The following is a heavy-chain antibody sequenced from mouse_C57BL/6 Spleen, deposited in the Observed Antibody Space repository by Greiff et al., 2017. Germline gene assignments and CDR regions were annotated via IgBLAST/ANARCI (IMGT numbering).Heavy chain of an antibody. CDR2: IYPGDGDT. Sequence: QVQLKQSGPELVKPGASVKISCKASGYAFSSSWMNWVKQRPGKGLEWIGRIYPGDGDTNYNGKFKGKATLTADKSSSTAYMQLSSLTSEDSAVYFCARGTTRRFAYWGQGTLVTGSA. J-gene: IGHJ3*01. CDR3: ARGTTRRFAY. CDR1: GYAFSSSW. V-gene: IGHV1-82*01. D-gene: IGHD1-1*01.